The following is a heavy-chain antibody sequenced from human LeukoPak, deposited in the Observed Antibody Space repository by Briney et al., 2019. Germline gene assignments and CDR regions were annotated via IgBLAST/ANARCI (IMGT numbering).Heavy chain of an antibody. CDR2: IWYDGSNK. CDR3: ARDFGRIAAAGSIDY. CDR1: GFTFSSYG. D-gene: IGHD6-13*01. J-gene: IGHJ4*02. V-gene: IGHV3-33*01. Sequence: GGSLRLSCAASGFTFSSYGMHWVRQAPGKGLEWVAVIWYDGSNKYYADSVKGRFTISRDNSKNTLYLQMNSLRAEDTAVYYCARDFGRIAAAGSIDYWGQGTLVTVSS.